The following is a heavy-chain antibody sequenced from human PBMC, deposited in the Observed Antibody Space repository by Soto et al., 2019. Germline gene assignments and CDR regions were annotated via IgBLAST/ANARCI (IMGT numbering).Heavy chain of an antibody. D-gene: IGHD4-17*01. CDR2: IRSKANTYAA. CDR1: GFTFSDSA. Sequence: EVQLVESGGGLVQPGGSLKLSCAASGFTFSDSAMHWVRQASGKGLEWVGRIRSKANTYAAEYAASVKGRFAISRDDSWNTAFLQMNSLTTEDTAVYYCARQIYGDYDQDAFDIWGQGTMVTVSS. CDR3: ARQIYGDYDQDAFDI. J-gene: IGHJ3*02. V-gene: IGHV3-73*02.